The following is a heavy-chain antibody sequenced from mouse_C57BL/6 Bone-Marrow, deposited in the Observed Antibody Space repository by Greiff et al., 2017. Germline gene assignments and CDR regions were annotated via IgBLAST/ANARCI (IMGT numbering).Heavy chain of an antibody. J-gene: IGHJ2*01. CDR1: GHTFTSHG. V-gene: IGHV1-81*01. CDR3: AREGYYGSSDY. Sequence: QVQLQQSGAELARSRASVLLSCKASGHTFTSHGISWVKQRTGQGLERIGERYSRRGNTYYNEKFMGKATLSVGKPSSTAYMQLRSLTSEDSAVYFCAREGYYGSSDYWGQGTTLTVS. CDR2: RYSRRGNT. D-gene: IGHD1-1*01.